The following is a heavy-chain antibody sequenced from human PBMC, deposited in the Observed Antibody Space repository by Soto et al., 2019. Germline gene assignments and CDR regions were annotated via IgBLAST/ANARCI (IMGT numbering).Heavy chain of an antibody. CDR3: ARGDYGGNSRNWYFDL. V-gene: IGHV3-64*01. D-gene: IGHD4-17*01. J-gene: IGHJ2*01. CDR2: ISSNGGST. Sequence: EVQLVESEGGFVQPGGSLRLSCAASGFTFSSYAMHWVRQAPGKGLEYVSAISSNGGSTYYANSVKGRFTISRDNSKNTLYLPMGSLRAEDMAVYYCARGDYGGNSRNWYFDLWGRGTLVTVSS. CDR1: GFTFSSYA.